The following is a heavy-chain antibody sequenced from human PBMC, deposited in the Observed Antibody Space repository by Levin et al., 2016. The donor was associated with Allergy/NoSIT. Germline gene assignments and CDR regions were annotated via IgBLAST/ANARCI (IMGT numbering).Heavy chain of an antibody. D-gene: IGHD5-18*01. CDR1: GASISGTDYY. CDR2: IFYSGTT. Sequence: SETLSLTCSVSGASISGTDYYWTWIRQSPEKGLEWIGNIFYSGTTYYNPSLKSRLSVSVDTSKNQFSLKLSSVTAADTAVYYCARDFVVHSYGRGYFDYWGQGTLVTVSS. CDR3: ARDFVVHSYGRGYFDY. J-gene: IGHJ4*02. V-gene: IGHV4-30-4*01.